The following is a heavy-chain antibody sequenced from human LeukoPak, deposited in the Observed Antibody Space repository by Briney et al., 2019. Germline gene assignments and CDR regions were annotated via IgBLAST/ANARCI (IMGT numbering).Heavy chain of an antibody. CDR3: AKSSASIAAAGPYDAFDI. V-gene: IGHV1-2*04. J-gene: IGHJ3*02. D-gene: IGHD6-13*01. CDR2: INPNSGGT. CDR1: GYTFTGYY. Sequence: ASVKVSCKASGYTFTGYYMHWVRQAPGQGLEWMGWINPNSGGTNYAQKFQGWVTMTRDTSISTAYMELSRLRSDDTAVYYCAKSSASIAAAGPYDAFDIWGQGTMVTVSS.